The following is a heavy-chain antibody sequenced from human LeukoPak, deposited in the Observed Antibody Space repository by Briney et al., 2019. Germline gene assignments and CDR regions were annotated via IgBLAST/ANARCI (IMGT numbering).Heavy chain of an antibody. D-gene: IGHD5-12*01. V-gene: IGHV3-74*01. Sequence: PGGSLRLSCASSAFNFTAYWMHWVRQAPRQGLLWVARINSDGTTTNYADSVKGRFTISRDNAKNTLFLQMNSLRAEDTAVYFCAVSNGGYGPWGQGAPVTVSS. CDR1: AFNFTAYW. CDR3: AVSNGGYGP. CDR2: INSDGTTT. J-gene: IGHJ5*02.